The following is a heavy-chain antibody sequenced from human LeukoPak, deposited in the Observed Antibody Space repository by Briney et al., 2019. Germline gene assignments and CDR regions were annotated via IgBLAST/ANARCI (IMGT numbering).Heavy chain of an antibody. CDR3: ARDGDEYCDSSGYYYSDY. J-gene: IGHJ4*02. CDR1: GYTFTGYY. Sequence: ASVKVSCKASGYTFTGYYMHWVRQAPGQGLEWMGRINPNSGGTNYAQKFQGRVTMTRDTSISTAYMELSRLRSDDTAVYYCARDGDEYCDSSGYYYSDYWGQGTLVTVSS. V-gene: IGHV1-2*06. CDR2: INPNSGGT. D-gene: IGHD3-22*01.